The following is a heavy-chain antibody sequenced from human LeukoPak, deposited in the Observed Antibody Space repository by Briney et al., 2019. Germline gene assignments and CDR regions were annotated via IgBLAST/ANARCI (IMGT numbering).Heavy chain of an antibody. D-gene: IGHD6-13*01. J-gene: IGHJ4*02. CDR2: INHSGST. Sequence: KPSETLSLTCAVYGGSFSGYYWSWIRQPPGKGLEWIGEINHSGSTNYNPSLKSRVTISVDTSKNQFSLKLSSVTAADTAVYYCARGGGSSWSFDYWGQGTLVTVSS. CDR1: GGSFSGYY. CDR3: ARGGGSSWSFDY. V-gene: IGHV4-34*01.